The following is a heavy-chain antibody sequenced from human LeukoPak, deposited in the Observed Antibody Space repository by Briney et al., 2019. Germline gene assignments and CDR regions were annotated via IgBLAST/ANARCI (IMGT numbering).Heavy chain of an antibody. CDR1: GYTFTGYY. D-gene: IGHD1-26*01. CDR2: INPRGGST. V-gene: IGHV1-46*01. Sequence: ASVKVSCKASGYTFTGYYMHWVRQAPGQGLEWMGIINPRGGSTSYVQKFQGRVTMTRDMSTSTIYMELSSLRSEDTAVYYCARGGGSYSAPFFDFWGQGTLVTVFS. J-gene: IGHJ4*02. CDR3: ARGGGSYSAPFFDF.